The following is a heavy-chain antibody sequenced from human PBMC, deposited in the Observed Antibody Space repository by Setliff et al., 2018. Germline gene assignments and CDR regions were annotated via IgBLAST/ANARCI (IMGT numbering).Heavy chain of an antibody. D-gene: IGHD7-27*01. CDR3: ARPSHWDNALDI. V-gene: IGHV1-18*01. J-gene: IGHJ3*02. CDR2: ISTYNGDT. CDR1: GYTFTSYD. Sequence: ASVKVSCKASGYTFTSYDINWVRQAPGQGLEWMGRISTYNGDTNYAQKIQGRVIMTTDTSTNTAHMELRSLSSDDTAMYYCARPSHWDNALDIWGQGTMVTVSS.